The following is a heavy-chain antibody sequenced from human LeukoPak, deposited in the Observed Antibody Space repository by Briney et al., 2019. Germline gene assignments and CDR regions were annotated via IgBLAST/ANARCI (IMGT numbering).Heavy chain of an antibody. CDR2: IYTGGST. CDR3: ARDYYDSSGYYPDAFDI. CDR1: GFNLSRNH. Sequence: GGSLRLSCAASGFNLSRNHMSWVGQAPGKGLEVVSVIYTGGSTYYADSVKGRVTISRDNSKNTLYLQMNSLRAEDTAVYYCARDYYDSSGYYPDAFDIWGQGTMVTVSS. V-gene: IGHV3-66*01. J-gene: IGHJ3*02. D-gene: IGHD3-22*01.